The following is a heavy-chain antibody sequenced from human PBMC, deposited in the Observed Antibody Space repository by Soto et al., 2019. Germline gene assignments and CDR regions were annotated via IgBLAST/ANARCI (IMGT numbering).Heavy chain of an antibody. Sequence: QVQVVESGGGVVQPGRSLKLSCAAPGFTFSNFGMHWVRQAPGKGLEWVAVIWHDGKEKYYADSAKGRSTISRDNSKNTLYLQMNSLRAEDTAVYYCARDPGQDEAMDYWGQGTLVTVSS. CDR1: GFTFSNFG. CDR3: ARDPGQDEAMDY. CDR2: IWHDGKEK. J-gene: IGHJ4*02. V-gene: IGHV3-33*01.